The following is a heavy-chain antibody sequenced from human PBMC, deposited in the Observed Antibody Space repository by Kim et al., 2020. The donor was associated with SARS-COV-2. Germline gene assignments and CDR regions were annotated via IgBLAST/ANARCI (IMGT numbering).Heavy chain of an antibody. D-gene: IGHD3-22*01. Sequence: NPSLKRRATISVATSKSQFPLKLSSVAAADTAVYYCARRRGSGYPNWFDPWGQGTLVTVSS. J-gene: IGHJ5*02. CDR3: ARRRGSGYPNWFDP. V-gene: IGHV4-39*01.